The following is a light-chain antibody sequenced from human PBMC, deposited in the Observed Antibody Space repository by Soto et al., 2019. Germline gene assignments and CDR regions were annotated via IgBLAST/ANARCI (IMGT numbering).Light chain of an antibody. CDR3: QQSHSTPST. V-gene: IGKV1-39*01. CDR2: GAS. J-gene: IGKJ1*01. CDR1: LSISNY. Sequence: DIQMAQSPSSLSASVGDRFTIACRASLSISNYLNWYQQKPGKAPKLLIYGASSLQSGVPSRFSGSGSGTDFTLTFSSLQPEDFATYYCQQSHSTPSTFGQGTKVDIK.